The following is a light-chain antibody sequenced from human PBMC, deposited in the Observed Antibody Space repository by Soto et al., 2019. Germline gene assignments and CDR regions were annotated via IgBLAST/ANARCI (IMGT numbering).Light chain of an antibody. Sequence: DIQMTQSPSTLSASVGDRVTITCRASQSISSWLAWYQQKPGKAPKVLIYGASSLESGVPSRLSGSGSGTEFTLTISSLKPDDFATYYCQQYSSSWTFGQGTKVDIK. J-gene: IGKJ1*01. CDR3: QQYSSSWT. V-gene: IGKV1-5*01. CDR2: GAS. CDR1: QSISSW.